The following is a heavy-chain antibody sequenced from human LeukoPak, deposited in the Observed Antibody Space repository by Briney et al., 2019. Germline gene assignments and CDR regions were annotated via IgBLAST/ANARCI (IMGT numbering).Heavy chain of an antibody. CDR2: IKPDGGEK. J-gene: IGHJ4*02. CDR1: GFTISIHW. D-gene: IGHD4-17*01. Sequence: GGSLRLSCAASGFTISIHWMSWVRQSPGKGLEWVANIKPDGGEKYYMDSVRGRFTISRDNAKDSLYLQMNSLRVEDTAVYYCATQSYGAFDYWGQGALVTVSS. CDR3: ATQSYGAFDY. V-gene: IGHV3-7*01.